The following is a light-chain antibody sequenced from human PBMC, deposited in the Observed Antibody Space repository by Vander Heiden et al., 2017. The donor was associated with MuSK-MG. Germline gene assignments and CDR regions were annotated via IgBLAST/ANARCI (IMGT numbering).Light chain of an antibody. CDR2: DAS. CDR3: QQYDNLPSFT. CDR1: QDISNY. Sequence: DIQMTQSPSSLSASVGDRVTITCQASQDISNYSNWYQQKPGKAPKLLIYDASNLETGVPSRFSGSGSGTDFTFTISSLQPEDIATYYCQQYDNLPSFTFGHGTKVDIK. V-gene: IGKV1-33*01. J-gene: IGKJ3*01.